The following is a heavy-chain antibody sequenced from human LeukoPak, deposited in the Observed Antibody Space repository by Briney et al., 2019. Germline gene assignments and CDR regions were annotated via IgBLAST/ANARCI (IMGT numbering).Heavy chain of an antibody. D-gene: IGHD6-13*01. V-gene: IGHV3-30*03. J-gene: IGHJ5*02. Sequence: PGGSLRLSCAASGFTFTSYVMHWVRQAPGKGLQWVALISYDGSNKYYADSVKGRSTISRDNSKNTLYLQMNSLRAEDTAVYYCARPRGAAAGTFGFDPWGQGTLVTVSS. CDR2: ISYDGSNK. CDR1: GFTFTSYV. CDR3: ARPRGAAAGTFGFDP.